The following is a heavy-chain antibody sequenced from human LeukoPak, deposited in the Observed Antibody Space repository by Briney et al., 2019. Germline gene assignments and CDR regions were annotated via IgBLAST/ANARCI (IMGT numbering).Heavy chain of an antibody. CDR2: ISSSSSTI. Sequence: GGSLRLSCAASGFTFSSYSMNWVRQAPGKGLEWVSYISSSSSTIYYADSVKGRFTISRDNAKNSLYLQMNSLRAEDTAVYYCARGSGYPDCWGQGTLVTVSS. J-gene: IGHJ4*02. CDR1: GFTFSSYS. V-gene: IGHV3-48*04. CDR3: ARGSGYPDC. D-gene: IGHD5-12*01.